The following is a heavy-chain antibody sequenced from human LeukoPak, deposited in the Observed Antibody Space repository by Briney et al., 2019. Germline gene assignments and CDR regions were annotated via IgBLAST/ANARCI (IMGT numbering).Heavy chain of an antibody. CDR2: ISSSSSYI. CDR3: AKDDWQWLVTAVFDY. Sequence: PGGSLRLSCAASGFTFSSYSMNWVRQAPGKGLEWVSSISSSSSYIYYADSVKGRFTISRDNAKNSLYLQMNSLRAEDTAVYYCAKDDWQWLVTAVFDYWGQGTLVTVSS. J-gene: IGHJ4*02. D-gene: IGHD6-19*01. V-gene: IGHV3-21*01. CDR1: GFTFSSYS.